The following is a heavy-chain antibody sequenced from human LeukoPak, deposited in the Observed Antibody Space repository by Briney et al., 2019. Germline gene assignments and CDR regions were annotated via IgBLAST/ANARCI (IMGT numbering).Heavy chain of an antibody. Sequence: PSETLSLTCAVYGGSFSGYYWSWIRQPPGKGLEWIGEINHSESTNYNPSLKSRVTISVDTSKNQFSLKLSSVTAADTAVYYCARGSIVVATFFDYLSLGTLVTVSS. CDR3: ARGSIVVATFFDY. V-gene: IGHV4-34*01. J-gene: IGHJ4*02. CDR1: GGSFSGYY. CDR2: INHSEST. D-gene: IGHD3-22*01.